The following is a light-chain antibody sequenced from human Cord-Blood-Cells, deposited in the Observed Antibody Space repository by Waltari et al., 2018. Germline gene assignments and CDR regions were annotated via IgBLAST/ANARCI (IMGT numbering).Light chain of an antibody. CDR2: LGS. CDR3: MQALQTPLT. V-gene: IGKV2-28*01. CDR1: QSLLHRNGYNY. Sequence: DIVMTQSPLSLPVTPGEPASISCRSSQSLLHRNGYNYLDWYLQKPGQSPLLLIYLGSNRASGVPDRFSGSGSGTDFTLKISRVEAEDVGVYYCMQALQTPLTFGPGTKVDIK. J-gene: IGKJ3*01.